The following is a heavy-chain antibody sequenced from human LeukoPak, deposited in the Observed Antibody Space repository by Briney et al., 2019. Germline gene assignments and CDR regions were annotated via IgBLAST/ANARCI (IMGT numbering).Heavy chain of an antibody. V-gene: IGHV4-59*01. CDR1: GGSIGRYH. CDR2: IYYSGST. J-gene: IGHJ4*02. D-gene: IGHD1-1*01. Sequence: PSETLLHTCTISGGSIGRYHWSWSRQPPGKGLEWIGYIYYSGSTNYNPSLKSRVTMSVDTSKNQFSLKLSSVTAADTAVYYCVRIAGHYWRQGTLVTVSS. CDR3: VRIAGHY.